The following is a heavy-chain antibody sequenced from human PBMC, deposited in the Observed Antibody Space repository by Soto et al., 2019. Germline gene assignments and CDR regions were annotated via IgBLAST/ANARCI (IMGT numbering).Heavy chain of an antibody. Sequence: QVQLQQWGAGLLKPSETLSLTCAVYGGSFSGYYWSWIRQPPGKGLEWIGEINHSGSTNYNPSLKSRVTISVDTSKNQFSLKLSSVTAADTAVYYCARDQYDFWSGSQDWYFDLWGRGTLVTVSS. CDR1: GGSFSGYY. CDR3: ARDQYDFWSGSQDWYFDL. J-gene: IGHJ2*01. D-gene: IGHD3-3*01. V-gene: IGHV4-34*01. CDR2: INHSGST.